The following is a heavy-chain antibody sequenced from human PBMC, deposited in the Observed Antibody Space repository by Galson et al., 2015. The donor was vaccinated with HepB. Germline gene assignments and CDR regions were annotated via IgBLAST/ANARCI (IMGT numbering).Heavy chain of an antibody. CDR3: ARGGRGRITMNYGMDV. V-gene: IGHV1-69*13. J-gene: IGHJ6*02. CDR1: GGTFSSYA. CDR2: IIPIFGTA. Sequence: SVKVSCKASGGTFSSYAISWVRQAPGQGLEWMGGIIPIFGTANYAQKFQGRVTITADESTSTAYMELSSLRSEDTAVYYCARGGRGRITMNYGMDVWGQGTTVTVSS. D-gene: IGHD3-22*01.